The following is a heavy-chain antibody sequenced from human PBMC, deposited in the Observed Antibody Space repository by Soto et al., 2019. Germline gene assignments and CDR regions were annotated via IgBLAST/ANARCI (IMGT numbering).Heavy chain of an antibody. D-gene: IGHD3-22*01. J-gene: IGHJ4*02. Sequence: EVQLEQSGGGLVKPGGSLRLSCVASRITFIGYWMSWVRQAPGRGLEWVATIRQDGGQMYYVDSVKGRFTISRDRAKNSLYLQMTSRKVEDPALFYCWTRGGYWGQGMLVNVSS. CDR3: WTRGGY. V-gene: IGHV3-7*05. CDR1: RITFIGYW. CDR2: IRQDGGQM.